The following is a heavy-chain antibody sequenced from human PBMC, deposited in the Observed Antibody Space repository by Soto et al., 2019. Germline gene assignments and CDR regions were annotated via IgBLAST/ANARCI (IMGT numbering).Heavy chain of an antibody. V-gene: IGHV1-69*01. D-gene: IGHD3-10*01. J-gene: IGHJ4*02. CDR1: GGTFSDSV. CDR3: ARGRDGSNYYFDD. CDR2: IVPIFGKA. Sequence: QVQLVQSGPEVKKPGSSVKVSCKASGGTFSDSVTSWVRQAPGQGLEWMGGIVPIFGKANLAEKFQDRVTITADESTSKAYMKLNSLRSEETAVYYCARGRDGSNYYFDDWGQGTLVTVSS.